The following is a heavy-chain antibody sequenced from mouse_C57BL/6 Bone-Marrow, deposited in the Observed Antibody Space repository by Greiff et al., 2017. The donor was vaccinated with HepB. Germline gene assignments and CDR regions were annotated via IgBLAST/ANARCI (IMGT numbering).Heavy chain of an antibody. D-gene: IGHD1-1*01. CDR3: ARGSYYYGILYFDV. CDR2: IYPGDGDT. CDR1: GYAFSSYW. Sequence: QVQLQQSGAELVKPGASVKISCKASGYAFSSYWMNWVKQRPGKGLEWIGQIYPGDGDTNYNGKFKGKATLTADKSSSTAYMQLSSLTSEDSAVYFCARGSYYYGILYFDVWGTGTTVTVSS. J-gene: IGHJ1*03. V-gene: IGHV1-80*01.